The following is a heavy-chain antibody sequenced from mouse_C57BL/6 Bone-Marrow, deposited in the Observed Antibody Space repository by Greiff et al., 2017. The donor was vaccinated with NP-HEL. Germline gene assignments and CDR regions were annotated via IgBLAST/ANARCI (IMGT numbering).Heavy chain of an antibody. D-gene: IGHD2-4*01. CDR3: AREGLRRFAY. V-gene: IGHV1-59*01. J-gene: IGHJ3*01. CDR2: IDPSDSYT. CDR1: GYTFTSYW. Sequence: VQLQQPGAELVRPGTSVKLSCKASGYTFTSYWMHWVKQRPGQGLEWIGVIDPSDSYTNYNQKFKGKATLTVDTSSSTAYMQLSSLTSEDSAVYYCAREGLRRFAYWGQGTLVTVSA.